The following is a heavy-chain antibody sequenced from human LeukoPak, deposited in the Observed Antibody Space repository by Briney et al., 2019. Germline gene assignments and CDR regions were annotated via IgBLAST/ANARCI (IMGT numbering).Heavy chain of an antibody. CDR1: GFTFSSSA. D-gene: IGHD4-17*01. CDR2: ISSSGGST. V-gene: IGHV3-23*01. Sequence: PGGSLRLSCAASGFTFSSSAMSWVRQAPGKGLEWVSVISSSGGSTYYADSVKGRFTIFRDNSKNTLYLQMSSLRAEDTAVYYCAKATLRRLPPQDLFDYWGQGTLVTVSS. J-gene: IGHJ4*02. CDR3: AKATLRRLPPQDLFDY.